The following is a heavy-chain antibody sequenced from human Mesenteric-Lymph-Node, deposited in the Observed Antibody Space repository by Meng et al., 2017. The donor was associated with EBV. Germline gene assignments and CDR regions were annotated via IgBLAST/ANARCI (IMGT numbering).Heavy chain of an antibody. V-gene: IGHV4-39*07. CDR2: IFHNGRT. Sequence: QLQLQESGPGLVXXXXXLXLTXXXSGGSXXGSPYYWGWIRQPPGKGLEWIGSIFHNGRTNHNPSLKSRVAISVDTSKNQLSLNLTSVTAADTAVYYCAREPPDFYDSSGQYQTVHYWGQGTLVTVSS. CDR3: AREPPDFYDSSGQYQTVHY. J-gene: IGHJ4*02. CDR1: GGSXXGSPYY. D-gene: IGHD3-22*01.